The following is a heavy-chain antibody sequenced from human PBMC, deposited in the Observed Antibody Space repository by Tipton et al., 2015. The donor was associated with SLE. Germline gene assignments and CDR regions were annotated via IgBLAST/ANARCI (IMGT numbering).Heavy chain of an antibody. CDR1: GFTFNNFG. D-gene: IGHD4-17*01. CDR2: ISDRSTFT. Sequence: SLRLSCAASGFTFNNFGFHWVRQAPGKGLEWVSAISDRSTFTNYADSVKGRFTISRDNSKNTLFLEMNSLRAEDTAVYYCAKARPTVTPYDAFDVWGQGTMVTVSS. CDR3: AKARPTVTPYDAFDV. V-gene: IGHV3-23*01. J-gene: IGHJ3*01.